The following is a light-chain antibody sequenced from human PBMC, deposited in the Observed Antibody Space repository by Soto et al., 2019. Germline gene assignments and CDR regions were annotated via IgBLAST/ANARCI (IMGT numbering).Light chain of an antibody. CDR2: GAS. J-gene: IGKJ1*01. Sequence: EIVMSKSQATLSLSPGERATLSCRASQSVSSYLAWYQQKPGQAPRLLIYGASNRATGIPDRFSGSGSGTDFTLTISRLEPEDFAVYYCQQYGSSGTFGQGTKVDI. CDR1: QSVSSY. CDR3: QQYGSSGT. V-gene: IGKV3-20*01.